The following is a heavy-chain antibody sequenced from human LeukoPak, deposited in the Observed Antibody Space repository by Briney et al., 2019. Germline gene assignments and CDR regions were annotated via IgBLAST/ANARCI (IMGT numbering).Heavy chain of an antibody. CDR3: ARKTGYDIKSWYYYGMDV. V-gene: IGHV4-59*01. D-gene: IGHD3-9*01. CDR2: IYYSGST. Sequence: PSETLSLTCTVSGGSISSYYWSWIRQPPGKGLEWIGYIYYSGSTNYNPSLKSRVTISVDTSKNQFSLKLSSVTAADTAVYYCARKTGYDIKSWYYYGMDVWGKGTTVTVSS. J-gene: IGHJ6*04. CDR1: GGSISSYY.